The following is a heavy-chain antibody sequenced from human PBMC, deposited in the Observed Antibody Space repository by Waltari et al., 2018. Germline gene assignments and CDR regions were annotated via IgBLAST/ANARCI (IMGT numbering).Heavy chain of an antibody. J-gene: IGHJ3*01. D-gene: IGHD2-2*01. V-gene: IGHV1-8*03. CDR2: LNPNSGDT. Sequence: QMQLVQSGAEVKKPGASVKVSCKASGYTFISYDINWVRQAPGQGLEWMGWLNPNSGDTGYAQKFQGRVTITRDTSTGTAYMVLSSLTSEDTALDYCTREDQLLNAFDVWGQGTMVTVSS. CDR1: GYTFISYD. CDR3: TREDQLLNAFDV.